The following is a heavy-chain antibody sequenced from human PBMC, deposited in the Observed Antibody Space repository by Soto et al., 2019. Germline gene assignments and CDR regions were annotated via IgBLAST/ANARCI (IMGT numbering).Heavy chain of an antibody. CDR3: ARGSLYSTGWCGY. V-gene: IGHV3-33*01. CDR2: IWYDGSNK. D-gene: IGHD6-19*01. CDR1: GFTFSSYG. Sequence: GGSLRLSCAASGFTFSSYGMHWVRQAPGKGLEWVAVIWYDGSNKYYADSVKGRFTISRDNSKNTVSLQMASLRAEDTAVYYWARGSLYSTGWCGYWGLGILVTVSS. J-gene: IGHJ4*02.